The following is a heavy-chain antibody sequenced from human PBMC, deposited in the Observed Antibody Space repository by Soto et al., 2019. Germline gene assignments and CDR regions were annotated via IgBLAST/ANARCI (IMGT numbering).Heavy chain of an antibody. CDR3: ARDGREGWFDP. CDR1: GGSISSSSYY. V-gene: IGHV4-39*02. CDR2: IYYSGST. Sequence: SETLSLTCTVSGGSISSSSYYWGWIRQPPGKGLEWIGSIYYSGSTYYNPSLKNQVTISVDTSKNHFSLKISSETAADTAVYYCARDGREGWFDPWGQGTLVTVS. J-gene: IGHJ5*02.